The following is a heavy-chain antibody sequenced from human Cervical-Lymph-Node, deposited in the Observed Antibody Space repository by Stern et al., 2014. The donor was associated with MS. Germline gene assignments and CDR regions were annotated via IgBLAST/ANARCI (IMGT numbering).Heavy chain of an antibody. CDR3: ARMSSIAAGWFDP. J-gene: IGHJ5*02. V-gene: IGHV1-69*09. CDR1: GDTFSTDT. D-gene: IGHD6-13*01. CDR2: IIPTLGIA. Sequence: QMQLVQSGPEVKKPGSSVKVSCKASGDTFSTDTISWVRQAPGQGPEWMGRIIPTLGIAKYAQKFQGRVTISADESTTTAYMELDSLTSEETAVYYCARMSSIAAGWFDPWGQGTLVTVSS.